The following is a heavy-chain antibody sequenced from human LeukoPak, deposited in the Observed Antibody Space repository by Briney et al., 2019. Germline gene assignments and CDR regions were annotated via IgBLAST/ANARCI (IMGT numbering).Heavy chain of an antibody. J-gene: IGHJ4*02. CDR3: ARLRGVRVRGGLVPFDY. D-gene: IGHD3-10*01. CDR2: IYPGDSDT. Sequence: GESLNISCKGSGYSFTSYWIGWVRQMPGKGLEWMGIIYPGDSDTRYSPSFQGQVTISADKSISTAYLQWSSLKASDTAMYYCARLRGVRVRGGLVPFDYWGQGTLVTVSS. CDR1: GYSFTSYW. V-gene: IGHV5-51*01.